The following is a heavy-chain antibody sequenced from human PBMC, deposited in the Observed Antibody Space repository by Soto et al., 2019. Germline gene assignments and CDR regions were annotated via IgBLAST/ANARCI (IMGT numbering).Heavy chain of an antibody. CDR1: GFTFSSFE. V-gene: IGHV3-48*03. CDR3: ARHYIIYYDGSRAHYS. J-gene: IGHJ5*02. CDR2: ISSGGKTT. Sequence: GGSLRLSCVASGFTFSSFEMNWVRQAPGKGLEWISYISSGGKTTYYADSVKGRFTISRDNAKNSLYLQMSSLRAEDAAVYYCARHYIIYYDGSRAHYSWGRGTLVTVSS. D-gene: IGHD3-22*01.